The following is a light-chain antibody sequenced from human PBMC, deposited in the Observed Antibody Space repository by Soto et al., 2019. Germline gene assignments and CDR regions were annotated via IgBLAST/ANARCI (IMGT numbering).Light chain of an antibody. J-gene: IGKJ1*01. Sequence: EIVLTQSPATLSLSPGERATLSCRASQSVSSYLAWYQQKPGQAPRLLIYDASNRATGIPARFSGSGSGTDFTLTISILRPEDVAVDYCQQRSNWPPWTFGQGTKVEIK. V-gene: IGKV3-11*01. CDR1: QSVSSY. CDR2: DAS. CDR3: QQRSNWPPWT.